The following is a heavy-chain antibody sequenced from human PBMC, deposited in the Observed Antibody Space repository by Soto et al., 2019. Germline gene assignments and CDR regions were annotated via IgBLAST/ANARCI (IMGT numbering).Heavy chain of an antibody. D-gene: IGHD3-16*01. J-gene: IGHJ4*02. CDR1: GYTFTSYT. CDR2: INAGNGRE. Sequence: QVQLEQSGAEVKKPGASVKISCKTSGYTFTSYTLHWVRQAPGQGLEWMGWINAGNGREKYSQRFQDRVSLSTDKPPTTPYRGLRGPPPKDTAVYFCARGGGWVGEASFDSWGQGTQVIVSS. CDR3: ARGGGWVGEASFDS. V-gene: IGHV1-3*01.